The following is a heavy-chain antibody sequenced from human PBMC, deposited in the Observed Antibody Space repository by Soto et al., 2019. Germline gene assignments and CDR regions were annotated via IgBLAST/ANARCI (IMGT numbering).Heavy chain of an antibody. J-gene: IGHJ4*02. CDR2: INPSGGSA. D-gene: IGHD5-12*01. CDR1: GYTFTTYY. Sequence: QVQLVQSGAEVKKPGASVKVSCKASGYTFTTYYIHWVRQAPGQGLEWIGVINPSGGSATYTQNFQDRVTMTRDTSTCTVTNELGSLTTDDTALHYCARSPLLGWLQYWHFDYWGQGALVTVAS. V-gene: IGHV1-46*01. CDR3: ARSPLLGWLQYWHFDY.